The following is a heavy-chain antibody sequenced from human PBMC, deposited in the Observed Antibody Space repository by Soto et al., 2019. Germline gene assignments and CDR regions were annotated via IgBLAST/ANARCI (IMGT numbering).Heavy chain of an antibody. V-gene: IGHV4-59*01. CDR2: IYYSGST. D-gene: IGHD3-22*01. CDR1: GGSISSYY. CDR3: ARAGYYYDSSGYGHDAFDI. J-gene: IGHJ3*02. Sequence: LSLTCTVSGGSISSYYWSGIRQPPGKGLEWSGYIYYSGSTNYNPSLKSRVTISVDTSKNQFSLKLSSVTAADTAVYYCARAGYYYDSSGYGHDAFDIWGQGTMVTVSS.